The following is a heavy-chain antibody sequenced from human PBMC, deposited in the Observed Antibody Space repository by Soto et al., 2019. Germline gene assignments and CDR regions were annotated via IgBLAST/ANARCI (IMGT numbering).Heavy chain of an antibody. J-gene: IGHJ6*02. CDR2: IIPIFGTA. V-gene: IGHV1-69*13. D-gene: IGHD5-18*01. CDR3: ARAPIMGYSSSGYYYYDMDV. Sequence: SVKVSCKASGGTFSSYAISWVRQAPGQGLEWMGGIIPIFGTANYAQKFQGRVTITADESTSTAYMELSSLRSEDTAVYYCARAPIMGYSSSGYYYYDMDVCAQGTTVTVSS. CDR1: GGTFSSYA.